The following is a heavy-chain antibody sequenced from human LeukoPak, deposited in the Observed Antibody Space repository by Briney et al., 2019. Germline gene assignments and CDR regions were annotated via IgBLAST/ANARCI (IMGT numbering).Heavy chain of an antibody. CDR2: IYYSGST. J-gene: IGHJ4*02. V-gene: IGHV4-31*03. Sequence: SETLSLTCTVSGGSISSGGYYWSWLRQHPGKGLEWIGYIYYSGSTYYNPSLKSRVTISVDTSKNPFSLKLSSVTAADTAVYYCARGTIEGYDSSGYFDYWGQGTLVTVSS. CDR3: ARGTIEGYDSSGYFDY. CDR1: GGSISSGGYY. D-gene: IGHD3-22*01.